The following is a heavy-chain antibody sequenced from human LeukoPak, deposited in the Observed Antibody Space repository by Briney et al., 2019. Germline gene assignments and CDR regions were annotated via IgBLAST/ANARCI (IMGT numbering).Heavy chain of an antibody. CDR3: AREGDCTNGVCPNWFDP. D-gene: IGHD2-8*01. J-gene: IGHJ5*02. CDR1: GGSISNYY. CDR2: IYYSGST. Sequence: SETLSLTCTVSGGSISNYYWSWIRQPPGKGLEWIGYIYYSGSTNYNPSLRSRVTISVDTSKNQFSLKLTSVTAADTAVYFCAREGDCTNGVCPNWFDPWGRGTLVTVSS. V-gene: IGHV4-59*01.